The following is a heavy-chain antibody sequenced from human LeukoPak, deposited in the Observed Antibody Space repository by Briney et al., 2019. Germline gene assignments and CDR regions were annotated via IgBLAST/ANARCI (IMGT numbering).Heavy chain of an antibody. CDR1: GYTFTGYY. J-gene: IGHJ3*02. CDR3: ARACGGDCYAGGAFDI. CDR2: INPNSGGT. Sequence: ASVKVSCKASGYTFTGYYMHWVRQAPGQGLEWMGWINPNSGGTNYAQKFQGRVTMTRDTSTSTVYMELSSLRSEDTAVYYCARACGGDCYAGGAFDIWGQGTMVTVSS. V-gene: IGHV1-2*02. D-gene: IGHD2-21*02.